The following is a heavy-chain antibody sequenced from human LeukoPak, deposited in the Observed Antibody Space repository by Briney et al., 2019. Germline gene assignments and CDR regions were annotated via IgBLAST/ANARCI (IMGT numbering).Heavy chain of an antibody. Sequence: GGSLRLSCAASGFTFSSYWMSWVRQAPGKGLEWVAVIWYDGSNKYYADSVKGRFTISRDNSKNTLYLQMNSLRAEDTAVYYCARDSGPRYYYDSSGTQNWFDPWGQGTLVTVSS. D-gene: IGHD3-22*01. CDR1: GFTFSSYW. CDR3: ARDSGPRYYYDSSGTQNWFDP. CDR2: IWYDGSNK. V-gene: IGHV3-33*08. J-gene: IGHJ5*02.